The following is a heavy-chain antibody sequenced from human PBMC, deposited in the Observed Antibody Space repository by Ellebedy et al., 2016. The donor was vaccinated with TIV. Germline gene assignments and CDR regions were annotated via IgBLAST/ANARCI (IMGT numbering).Heavy chain of an antibody. D-gene: IGHD3-10*01. V-gene: IGHV3-7*01. Sequence: GGSLRLXCVASGFTFSNYWMSWVRQAPGKGLEWVANMKQDGSEKYYVDSVKGRFTISRDNAKNSLYLQMNSLRAEDTAVYYCARERMVRGVTYSAYHGMDVWGQGTTVTVSS. CDR1: GFTFSNYW. CDR2: MKQDGSEK. J-gene: IGHJ6*02. CDR3: ARERMVRGVTYSAYHGMDV.